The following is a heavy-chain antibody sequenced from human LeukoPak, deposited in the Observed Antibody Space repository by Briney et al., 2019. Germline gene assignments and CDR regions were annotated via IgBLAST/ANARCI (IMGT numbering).Heavy chain of an antibody. J-gene: IGHJ2*01. CDR2: IGTAGDT. CDR3: ARERLGATKRVVNYDFDL. D-gene: IGHD1-7*01. V-gene: IGHV3-13*01. CDR1: GFTFSNYD. Sequence: GGSLRLSCAASGFTFSNYDMHWVRQAAGKGLEWLSTIGTAGDTYDLASVEGRFTTSRENAKTSLYLQINSLRAGDTAIYYCARERLGATKRVVNYDFDLWGRGTLVTVSS.